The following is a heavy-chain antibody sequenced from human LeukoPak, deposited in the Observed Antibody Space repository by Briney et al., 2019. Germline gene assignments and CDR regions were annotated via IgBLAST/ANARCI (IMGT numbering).Heavy chain of an antibody. V-gene: IGHV3-23*01. CDR2: ISGNGDST. CDR1: GFTFSNYA. D-gene: IGHD3-22*01. CDR3: AVYTYYYDSSGHYPDY. J-gene: IGHJ4*02. Sequence: GGSLRLSCAASGFTFSNYAMSWVRQAPGKGLEWVSGISGNGDSTYYAASVKGRFTVSRDNSNNMLHLQLNSLRAEDTAVFYCAVYTYYYDSSGHYPDYRGQGTLVTVSS.